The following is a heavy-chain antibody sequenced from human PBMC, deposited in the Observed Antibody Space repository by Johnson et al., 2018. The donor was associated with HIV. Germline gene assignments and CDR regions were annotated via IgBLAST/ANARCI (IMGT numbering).Heavy chain of an antibody. V-gene: IGHV3-74*02. D-gene: IGHD2-15*01. J-gene: IGHJ3*02. CDR3: ARGDGSSLDAFDI. Sequence: VQLVESGGGLVQPGGSLRLSCAASGFTFSSYAMNWVRQAPGKGLVWVSRINSDGSSTSYADSVKGRFTISRDNAKNTLYLQMNSLRAEDTAVYYCARGDGSSLDAFDIWGQGTMLTVSS. CDR2: INSDGSST. CDR1: GFTFSSYA.